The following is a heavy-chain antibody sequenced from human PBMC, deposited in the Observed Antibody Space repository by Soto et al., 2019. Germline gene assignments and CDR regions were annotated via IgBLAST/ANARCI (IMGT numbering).Heavy chain of an antibody. CDR3: ARRLVATISYYGMDV. J-gene: IGHJ6*02. CDR1: GFTFSNYA. D-gene: IGHD5-12*01. CDR2: MSYDGNKK. Sequence: QVQLEESGGGVVQPGRSLRLSCAASGFTFSNYAMHWVRQTPGKGLEWVALMSYDGNKKEYADSVKGRFTISRDNSKNTLYLQMNSLRPEDTAVYYCARRLVATISYYGMDVWGQGTTVTVSS. V-gene: IGHV3-30-3*01.